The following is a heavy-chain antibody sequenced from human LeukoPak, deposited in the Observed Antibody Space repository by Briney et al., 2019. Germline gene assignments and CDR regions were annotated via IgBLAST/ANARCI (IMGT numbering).Heavy chain of an antibody. D-gene: IGHD3-10*01. J-gene: IGHJ4*02. CDR1: GYTFTSYG. CDR3: ATHGRGVFHFDY. Sequence: GASVKVSCKASGYTFTSYGISWVRRAPGQGLEWMGWISAYNGNTNYAQKLQGRVTMTTDTSTSTAYMELRSLGSDDTAVYYCATHGRGVFHFDYWGQGTLVTVSS. CDR2: ISAYNGNT. V-gene: IGHV1-18*01.